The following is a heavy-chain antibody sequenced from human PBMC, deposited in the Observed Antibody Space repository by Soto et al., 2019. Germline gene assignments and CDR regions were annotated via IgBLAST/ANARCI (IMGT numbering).Heavy chain of an antibody. CDR2: INHSGST. CDR1: GGSISSYY. D-gene: IGHD3-16*02. J-gene: IGHJ4*02. Sequence: SETLSLTCTVSGGSISSYYWSWIRQPPGKGLEWIGEINHSGSTNYNPSLKSRVTISVDTSKNQFSLKLSSVTAADTAVYYCASARDRRLYFDYWGQGTLVTVSS. CDR3: ASARDRRLYFDY. V-gene: IGHV4-34*01.